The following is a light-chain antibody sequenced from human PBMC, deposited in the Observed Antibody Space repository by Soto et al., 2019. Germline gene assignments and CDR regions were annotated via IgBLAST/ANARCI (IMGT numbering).Light chain of an antibody. J-gene: IGKJ1*01. CDR1: QSVSSN. V-gene: IGKV3-15*01. CDR3: QQYNNWPRT. CDR2: GAS. Sequence: EIVMTQSPATLSVSQEERATLSCRASQSVSSNLAWYQQKPGQAPRLLIYGASTRATGIPARFSGSGSGTEFTLTISSLQSEDFAVYYCQQYNNWPRTFGQGTKVDIK.